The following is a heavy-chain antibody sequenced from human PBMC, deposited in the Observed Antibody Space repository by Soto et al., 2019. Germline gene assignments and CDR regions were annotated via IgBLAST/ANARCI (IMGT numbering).Heavy chain of an antibody. CDR3: ARGRGFDP. V-gene: IGHV4-34*01. Sequence: TSETLSLTCAVCGGSFSGHYWNWIRQPPGKGLEWIGEINHTGTTNYNASLKSRLTISVDTSKNELFLKLTSVTAADTAVYYCARGRGFDPWGQGTLVTVSS. J-gene: IGHJ5*02. CDR1: GGSFSGHY. CDR2: INHTGTT.